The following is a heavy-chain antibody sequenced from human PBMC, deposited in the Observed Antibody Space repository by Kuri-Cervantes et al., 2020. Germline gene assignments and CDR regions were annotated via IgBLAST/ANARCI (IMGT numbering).Heavy chain of an antibody. V-gene: IGHV3-30*02. CDR1: GFTFNSYS. J-gene: IGHJ4*02. Sequence: GESLKISCAASGFTFNSYSMHWVRQAPGKGLEWVAFIRYDGSNKYYADSVKGRFTISRDNSKNTLYLQMNSLRAEDTAVYYCATNGDYKGFSFDYWGQGTLVTVSS. CDR3: ATNGDYKGFSFDY. D-gene: IGHD4-17*01. CDR2: IRYDGSNK.